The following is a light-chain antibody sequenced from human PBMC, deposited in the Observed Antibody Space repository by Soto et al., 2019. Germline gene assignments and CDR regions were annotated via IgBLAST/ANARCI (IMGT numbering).Light chain of an antibody. Sequence: EGVLTQSPGTLSLSPGERATLSCRASQSISSSYLAWYQQKPGQTPRLLIYGASSRATGIPDRFSGSGSGTDFTLTVSRLEPEDFAVYYCQQYGSSQWTFGQGTKVDIK. J-gene: IGKJ1*01. CDR1: QSISSSY. CDR2: GAS. CDR3: QQYGSSQWT. V-gene: IGKV3-20*01.